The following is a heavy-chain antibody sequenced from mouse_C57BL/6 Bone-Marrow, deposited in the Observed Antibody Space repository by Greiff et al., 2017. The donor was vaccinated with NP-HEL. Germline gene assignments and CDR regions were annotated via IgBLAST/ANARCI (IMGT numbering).Heavy chain of an antibody. J-gene: IGHJ4*01. Sequence: QVQLKESGPGLVAPSQSLSITCTVSGFSLTSYGVHWVRQPPGKGLEWLVVIWSDGSTTYNSALKSRLSISKDNSTSQVFLKMNSLQTDDTARYYCARNGNFPYYYAMDYWGQGTSVTVSS. CDR1: GFSLTSYG. V-gene: IGHV2-6*02. CDR2: IWSDGST. CDR3: ARNGNFPYYYAMDY. D-gene: IGHD2-1*01.